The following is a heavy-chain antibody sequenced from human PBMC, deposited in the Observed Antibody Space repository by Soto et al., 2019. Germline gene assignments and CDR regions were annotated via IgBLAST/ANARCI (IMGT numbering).Heavy chain of an antibody. CDR1: GFSFNSSA. J-gene: IGHJ4*02. CDR2: ITTEGGTT. Sequence: GGCLRLSCSASGFSFNSSAVHWVRQAPGKGLEYVSAITTEGGTTYYADSVKGGFTISRDNSKNTLYLQMSSLRPEDTAVYYCVKLGYSYGQDTGYWGRGTLVTVSS. D-gene: IGHD5-18*01. V-gene: IGHV3-64D*06. CDR3: VKLGYSYGQDTGY.